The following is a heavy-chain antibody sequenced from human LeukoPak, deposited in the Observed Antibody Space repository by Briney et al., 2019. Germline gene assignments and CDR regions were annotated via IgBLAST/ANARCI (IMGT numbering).Heavy chain of an antibody. Sequence: PSETLSLTCTVSGGSISSYYWSWIRQPAGKGLEWIGRIYTSGSTNYNPSLKSRVTMSVDASKNQFSLKLSSVTAADTAVYYCARDSDYLTVAGYYYYYGMDVWGQGTTVTVSS. V-gene: IGHV4-4*07. CDR3: ARDSDYLTVAGYYYYYGMDV. D-gene: IGHD6-19*01. CDR2: IYTSGST. CDR1: GGSISSYY. J-gene: IGHJ6*02.